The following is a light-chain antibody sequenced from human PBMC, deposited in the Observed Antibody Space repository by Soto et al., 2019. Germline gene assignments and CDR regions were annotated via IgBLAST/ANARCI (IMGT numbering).Light chain of an antibody. J-gene: IGKJ4*01. V-gene: IGKV3-11*01. CDR3: QQRSNWLT. CDR1: QSVSSY. CDR2: DAS. Sequence: IVLTQYPATLSLSVGERAPRSFRASQSVSSYLAWYQQKPGQAPRLLIYDASNRATGIPARFSGSGSGTDFTLTISSLEPEDFAVYYCQQRSNWLTFGGGTKVDIK.